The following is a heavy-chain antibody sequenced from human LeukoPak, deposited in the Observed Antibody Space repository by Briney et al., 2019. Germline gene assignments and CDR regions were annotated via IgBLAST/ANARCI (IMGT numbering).Heavy chain of an antibody. CDR1: GVTFSSYW. V-gene: IGHV3-74*01. D-gene: IGHD5/OR15-5a*01. CDR3: ARDLPSMDV. Sequence: GGSLRLSCAASGVTFSSYWMHWVRHVPGKGLVWVSRINSDGSSTSYADSVKGRFTISRDNAKNTLYLQMNSLIAEDTAAYYCARDLPSMDVWGKGTTVTVSS. J-gene: IGHJ6*03. CDR2: INSDGSST.